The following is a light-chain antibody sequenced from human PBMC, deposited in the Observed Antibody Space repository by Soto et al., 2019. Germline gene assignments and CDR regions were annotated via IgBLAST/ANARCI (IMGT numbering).Light chain of an antibody. CDR2: ELS. V-gene: IGLV2-14*01. CDR3: SSYTSSSTLLYV. Sequence: QSALTQPASVSGSPGQSITISCTGTSSDVGGYNHVSWYQQYPGKAPKVIIYELSNRPSGISNRFSGSKSGNTASLTISGLQAEDEADYYCSSYTSSSTLLYVFGTGTKVTV. CDR1: SSDVGGYNH. J-gene: IGLJ1*01.